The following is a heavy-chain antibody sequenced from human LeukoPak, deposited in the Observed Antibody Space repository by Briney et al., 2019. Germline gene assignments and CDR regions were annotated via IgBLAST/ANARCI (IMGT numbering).Heavy chain of an antibody. J-gene: IGHJ4*02. CDR3: AREEAVAGTVY. V-gene: IGHV4-31*03. CDR1: GGSLSSGAYY. Sequence: PQTLSLTCTVSGGSLSSGAYYWSWTRQHPGKGLEWIGYIYYSGSTYYNPSLKRRVTISVDTSKNQFSLKVSSVSAADTAVYYCAREEAVAGTVYWGQGTLVTVAS. D-gene: IGHD6-19*01. CDR2: IYYSGST.